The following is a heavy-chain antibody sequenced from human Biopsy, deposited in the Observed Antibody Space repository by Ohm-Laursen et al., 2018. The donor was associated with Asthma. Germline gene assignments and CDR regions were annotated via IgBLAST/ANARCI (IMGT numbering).Heavy chain of an antibody. D-gene: IGHD3-9*01. CDR1: GYTFTSYA. J-gene: IGHJ3*02. Sequence: SVKVSCKASGYTFTSYAIHWVRQAPGQRLEWMGWINAGNGNTKYSQKFQGRVTITRDTSASTAYMELSSLQSEDTAVYYCARTYYDFLTGQVNDAFDIWGQGTMVTVSS. CDR2: INAGNGNT. V-gene: IGHV1-3*01. CDR3: ARTYYDFLTGQVNDAFDI.